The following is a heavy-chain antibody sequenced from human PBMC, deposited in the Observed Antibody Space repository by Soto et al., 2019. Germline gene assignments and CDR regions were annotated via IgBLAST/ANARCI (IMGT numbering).Heavy chain of an antibody. CDR1: GGSISSGGYY. D-gene: IGHD2-15*01. J-gene: IGHJ4*02. CDR3: ARAGYCSGGSCYSLYYFDY. Sequence: QVQLQESGPGLVKPSQTLSLTCTVSGGSISSGGYYWSWIRQHPGKGLEWIGYIYYSGSTYYNPSLKSRVTIAVDTSKNQFSLKLNSVTAADTAVYYCARAGYCSGGSCYSLYYFDYWGQGTLVTVSS. V-gene: IGHV4-31*03. CDR2: IYYSGST.